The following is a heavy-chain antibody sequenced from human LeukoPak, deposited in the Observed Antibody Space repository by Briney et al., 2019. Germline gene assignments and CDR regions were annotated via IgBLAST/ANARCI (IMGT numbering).Heavy chain of an antibody. CDR3: AKGQRFYCSSTSCYEGMMRYYYMDV. Sequence: GGSLRLSCAASGFTSSSYGMHWVRQAPGKGLEWVAVISYDGSNKYYADSVKGRFTISRDNSKNTLYLQMNSLRAEDTAVYYCAKGQRFYCSSTSCYEGMMRYYYMDVWGKGTTVTVSS. D-gene: IGHD2-2*01. CDR2: ISYDGSNK. J-gene: IGHJ6*03. CDR1: GFTSSSYG. V-gene: IGHV3-30*18.